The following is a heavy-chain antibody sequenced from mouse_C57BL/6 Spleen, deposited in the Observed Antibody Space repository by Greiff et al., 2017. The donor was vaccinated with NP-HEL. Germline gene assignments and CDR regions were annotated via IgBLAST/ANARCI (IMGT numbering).Heavy chain of an antibody. CDR3: ARHLDYFDY. V-gene: IGHV5-6*01. CDR1: GFTFSSYG. CDR2: ISSGGSYT. Sequence: EVKLQESGGDLVKPGGSLKLSCAASGFTFSSYGMSWVRQTPDKRLEWVATISSGGSYTYYPDSVKGRFTISRDNATNTLYLQMSSLKSEDTAMYYCARHLDYFDYWGQGTTLTVSS. J-gene: IGHJ2*01.